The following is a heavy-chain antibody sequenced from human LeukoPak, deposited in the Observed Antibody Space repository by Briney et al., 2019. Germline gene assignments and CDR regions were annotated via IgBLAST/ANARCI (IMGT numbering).Heavy chain of an antibody. V-gene: IGHV5-51*01. J-gene: IGHJ4*02. CDR1: GSMFTNYR. CDR2: IYPDDSET. Sequence: GASLQISCQGSGSMFTNYRIACGRQVPGKGREWMGIIYPDDSETTYSPSFQGHVTISADKSFSTAYLEWSTLKASDTAMYFCARLDEGFYYDGWCFNFWGQGTLVTVSS. D-gene: IGHD3-16*01. CDR3: ARLDEGFYYDGWCFNF.